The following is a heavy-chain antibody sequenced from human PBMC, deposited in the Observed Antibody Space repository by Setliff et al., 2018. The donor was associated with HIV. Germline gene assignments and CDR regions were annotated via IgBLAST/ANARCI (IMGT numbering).Heavy chain of an antibody. CDR2: INPYSGGT. Sequence: GASVKVSCKASGYTFTGNSDYYLHWVRQAPGQGPEWMGWINPYSGGTLYAQKFHGRVTMTRDTSVSTAYMELSRLRSDDSAIYYCAKEVKQWLVMPVNWFDPWGQGTLVTVSS. J-gene: IGHJ5*02. V-gene: IGHV1-2*02. D-gene: IGHD6-19*01. CDR1: GYTFTGNSDYY. CDR3: AKEVKQWLVMPVNWFDP.